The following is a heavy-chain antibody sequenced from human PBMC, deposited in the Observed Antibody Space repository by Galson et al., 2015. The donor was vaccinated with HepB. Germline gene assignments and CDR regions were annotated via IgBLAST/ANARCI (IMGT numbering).Heavy chain of an antibody. Sequence: SLRLSCAASGFTFSDYYMSWIRQAPGKGLEWVSYISSSSSYTNYADSVKGRFTISRDNAKNSLYLQMNSLRAEDTAVYYCARAGRRGYSGYGGHALDYWGQGTLVTVSS. CDR2: ISSSSSYT. CDR1: GFTFSDYY. D-gene: IGHD5-12*01. CDR3: ARAGRRGYSGYGGHALDY. J-gene: IGHJ4*02. V-gene: IGHV3-11*06.